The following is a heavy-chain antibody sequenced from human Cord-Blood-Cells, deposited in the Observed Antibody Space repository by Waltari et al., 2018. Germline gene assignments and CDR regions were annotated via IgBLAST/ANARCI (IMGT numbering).Heavy chain of an antibody. V-gene: IGHV6-1*01. Sequence: QVQLQPSGPGLVKPSQTLSLPCSISWAIVSSTRPAWNWLRQSPSRGLEWLGRTYYRSKWYNDYAVSVKSRITINPDTSKNQFSLQLNSVTPEDTAVYYCARGAREAVVAFDIWGQGTMVTVSS. J-gene: IGHJ3*02. CDR1: WAIVSSTRPA. D-gene: IGHD6-19*01. CDR2: TYYRSKWYN. CDR3: ARGAREAVVAFDI.